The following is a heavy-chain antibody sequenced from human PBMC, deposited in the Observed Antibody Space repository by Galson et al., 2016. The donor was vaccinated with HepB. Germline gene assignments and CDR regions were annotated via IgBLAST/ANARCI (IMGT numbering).Heavy chain of an antibody. J-gene: IGHJ5*02. V-gene: IGHV3-30*18. CDR3: AKAVVGTGTNWFDP. CDR2: ISYDGSKI. Sequence: SLRLSCAASGFTFSYHGMHWVRQAPGKGLEWVSIISYDGSKIFYADPVKGRFTISRDNSRNTLYLQMDSLRVEDTAIYYCAKAVVGTGTNWFDPWGHGTLVTVSS. D-gene: IGHD1/OR15-1a*01. CDR1: GFTFSYHG.